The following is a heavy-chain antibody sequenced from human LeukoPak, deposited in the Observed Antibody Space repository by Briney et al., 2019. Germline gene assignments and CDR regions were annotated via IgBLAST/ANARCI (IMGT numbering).Heavy chain of an antibody. CDR3: ARGPLGELLLLDY. CDR2: IIPIFGIA. CDR1: GGTFSSYA. Sequence: SVKVSCKASGGTFSSYAISWVRQAPGQGLEWMGRIIPIFGIANYAQKFQGRVAITADKSTSTAYMELSSLRSEDTAVYYCARGPLGELLLLDYWGQGTLVTVSS. D-gene: IGHD2-15*01. V-gene: IGHV1-69*04. J-gene: IGHJ4*02.